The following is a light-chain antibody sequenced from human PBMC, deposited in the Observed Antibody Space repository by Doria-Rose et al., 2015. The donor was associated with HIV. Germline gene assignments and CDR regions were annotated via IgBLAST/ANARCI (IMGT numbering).Light chain of an antibody. CDR1: QSFSSTY. Sequence: TQSPGTLSLSPGERATLSCRASQSFSSTYLAWYQQKPGQAPSLLIYDGSTRATGIPDRFSASGSGTDFTLTITRLEPEDFALYDCPQYGTPWTFGQGTKVEI. CDR3: PQYGTPWT. CDR2: DGS. J-gene: IGKJ1*01. V-gene: IGKV3-20*01.